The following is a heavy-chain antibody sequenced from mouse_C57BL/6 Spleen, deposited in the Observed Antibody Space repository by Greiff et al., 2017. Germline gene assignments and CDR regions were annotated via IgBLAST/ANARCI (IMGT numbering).Heavy chain of an antibody. V-gene: IGHV3-6*01. CDR2: ISYAGSN. J-gene: IGHJ2*01. Sequence: DVKLQESGPGLVKPSQSLSLTCSVTGYSITSGYYWNWIRQFPGNKLEWMGYISYAGSNNYNPSLKNRISITRDTSKNQFFLRLNSVTTEDTATYYCARERDGYYLFDYWGQGTTLTVSS. D-gene: IGHD2-3*01. CDR1: GYSITSGYY. CDR3: ARERDGYYLFDY.